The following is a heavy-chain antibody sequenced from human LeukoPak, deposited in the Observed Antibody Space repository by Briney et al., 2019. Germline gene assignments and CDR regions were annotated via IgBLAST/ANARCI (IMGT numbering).Heavy chain of an antibody. CDR3: ARMGSSGRFDY. Sequence: SGPTLVXPTQTLTLTCTFSGFSLSTSGMRVSWIRQPPGKALEWLARIDWDDDKFYSTSLKTRLTISKGTSKNQVVLTMTNMDPVDTATYYCARMGSSGRFDYWGQGTLVAVSS. J-gene: IGHJ4*02. CDR2: IDWDDDK. CDR1: GFSLSTSGMR. D-gene: IGHD6-19*01. V-gene: IGHV2-70*04.